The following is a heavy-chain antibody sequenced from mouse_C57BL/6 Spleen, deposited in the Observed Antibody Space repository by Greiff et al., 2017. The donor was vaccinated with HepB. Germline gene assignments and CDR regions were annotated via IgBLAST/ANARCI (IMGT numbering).Heavy chain of an antibody. CDR2: IHPNSGST. J-gene: IGHJ3*01. CDR1: GYTFTSYW. Sequence: VQLQQPGAELVKPGASVKLSCKASGYTFTSYWMHWVKQRPGQGLEWIGMIHPNSGSTNYNEKFKSKATLTVDKSSSTAYMQLSSLTSEDSAVYYCARGTYGSSPPFAYWGQGTLVTVSA. V-gene: IGHV1-64*01. CDR3: ARGTYGSSPPFAY. D-gene: IGHD1-1*01.